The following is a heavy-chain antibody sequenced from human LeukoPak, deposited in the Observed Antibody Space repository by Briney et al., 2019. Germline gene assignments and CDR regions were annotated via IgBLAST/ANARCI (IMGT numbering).Heavy chain of an antibody. J-gene: IGHJ4*02. V-gene: IGHV1-46*01. CDR3: ARGVVRGDLDY. D-gene: IGHD3-10*01. CDR2: INHRGGSK. Sequence: ASVKVSCKASGYTFTSYYIHWVRQAPGQGLEWMGIINHRGGSKRYAQKFQGRVTMTTDTSTSTVYMELNSLRSEDTAVYYCARGVVRGDLDYWGQGTLVTVSS. CDR1: GYTFTSYY.